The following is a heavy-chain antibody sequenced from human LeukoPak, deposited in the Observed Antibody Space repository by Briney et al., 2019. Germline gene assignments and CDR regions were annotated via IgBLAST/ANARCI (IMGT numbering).Heavy chain of an antibody. D-gene: IGHD3-22*01. CDR3: ASTYYDSSGYGGTSDAFDI. Sequence: ASVKVSCKASGYIFTGYYMHWVRQAPGQGLEWMGWINPNSGDTNYAQKFQGRVTMTRDTSISTAYMELSRLRSDDTAVYYCASTYYDSSGYGGTSDAFDIWGQGTMVTVSS. V-gene: IGHV1-2*02. CDR1: GYIFTGYY. CDR2: INPNSGDT. J-gene: IGHJ3*02.